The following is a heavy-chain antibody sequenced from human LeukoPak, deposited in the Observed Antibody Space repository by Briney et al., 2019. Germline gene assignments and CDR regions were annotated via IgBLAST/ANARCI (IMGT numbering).Heavy chain of an antibody. D-gene: IGHD1-1*01. V-gene: IGHV3-23*01. CDR3: ANPLFFQLETPFDY. CDR2: ISGSGGST. Sequence: GGSLRLSCAASGFTFSSYAMSWVRQAPGKGLEWVSAISGSGGSTYYPPSVTVPFTISTHNSNNPLYLQITTLRAQATALYYCANPLFFQLETPFDYWGQGPLVTASS. CDR1: GFTFSSYA. J-gene: IGHJ4*02.